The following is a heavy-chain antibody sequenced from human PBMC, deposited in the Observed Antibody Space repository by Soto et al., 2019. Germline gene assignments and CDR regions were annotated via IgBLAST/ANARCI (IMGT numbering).Heavy chain of an antibody. CDR3: AKDGYSYVWDY. CDR1: GFTFSSYG. CDR2: ISYDGSNK. Sequence: QVQLVESGGGVVQPGRSLRLSCAASGFTFSSYGMHWVRQAPGKGLEWVAVISYDGSNKYYADSVKGRFTLSRDNSKNTLYLQMNSLRAEDTAVYYCAKDGYSYVWDYWGQGTLVTVSS. V-gene: IGHV3-30*18. D-gene: IGHD5-18*01. J-gene: IGHJ4*02.